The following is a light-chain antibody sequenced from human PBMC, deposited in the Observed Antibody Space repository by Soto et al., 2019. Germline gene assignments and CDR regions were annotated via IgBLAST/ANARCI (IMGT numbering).Light chain of an antibody. Sequence: DIVMTQSPDSLTVSLGERATINCKSSQSVLYSSDNKNYLAWYQQKPRQPPKLLIYWASTRESGVPDRFSGSGSGTDFTLTISSLQAEDVAVYYCQQYYSTGLTFGGGTKVEIK. V-gene: IGKV4-1*01. J-gene: IGKJ4*01. CDR1: QSVLYSSDNKNY. CDR3: QQYYSTGLT. CDR2: WAS.